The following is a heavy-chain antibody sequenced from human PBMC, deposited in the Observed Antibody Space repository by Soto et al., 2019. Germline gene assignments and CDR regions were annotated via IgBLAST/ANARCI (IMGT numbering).Heavy chain of an antibody. CDR3: ALTMIVVGTYYFDS. V-gene: IGHV4-39*01. Sequence: NPSETLSLTCTVSGGSIRSSTYYWAWIRQPPGKGLEWIGSIYYSGNTYYNTSLKSRVTISVDTSQNQFSLKLSSVTAADTAVYYCALTMIVVGTYYFDSWGQGTLVTVSS. CDR1: GGSIRSSTYY. D-gene: IGHD3-22*01. J-gene: IGHJ4*02. CDR2: IYYSGNT.